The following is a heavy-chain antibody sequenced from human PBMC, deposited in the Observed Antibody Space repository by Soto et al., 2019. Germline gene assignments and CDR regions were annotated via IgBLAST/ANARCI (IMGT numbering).Heavy chain of an antibody. Sequence: ASVKVSCKASGYTFTGYYMHWVRQAPGQGLEWMGWINPNSGGTNYAQKFQGWVTMTRDTSISTAYMELSRLSSDDTALYYFARNRPPRWGLGDLYGMDVWGQGTTVTVSS. V-gene: IGHV1-2*04. D-gene: IGHD3-10*01. CDR1: GYTFTGYY. J-gene: IGHJ6*02. CDR3: ARNRPPRWGLGDLYGMDV. CDR2: INPNSGGT.